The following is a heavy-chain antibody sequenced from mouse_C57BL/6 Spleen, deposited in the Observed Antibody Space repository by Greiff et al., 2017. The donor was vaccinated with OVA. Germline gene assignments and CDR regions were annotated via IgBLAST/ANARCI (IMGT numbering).Heavy chain of an antibody. D-gene: IGHD4-1*01. Sequence: QVQLQQPGAELVKPGASVKLSCKASGYTFTSYWMQWVKQRPGQGLEWIGEIDTSDSYTNYNQKFKGKATLTVDTSSSTAYMQLSSLTSEDSAVDYCARYWSNYFDYWGKGTTLTVSS. J-gene: IGHJ2*01. V-gene: IGHV1-50*01. CDR3: ARYWSNYFDY. CDR1: GYTFTSYW. CDR2: IDTSDSYT.